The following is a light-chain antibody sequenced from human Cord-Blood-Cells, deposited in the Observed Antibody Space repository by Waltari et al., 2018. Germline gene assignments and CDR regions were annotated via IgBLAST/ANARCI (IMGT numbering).Light chain of an antibody. V-gene: IGLV2-14*01. J-gene: IGLJ3*02. CDR1: SSEVGGYNY. Sequence: QSALTQPASVSGSPGQSITISCTGTSSEVGGYNYVSWYQQHPGKAPKLMIYDVSKRPSWVSNRFSGSKSGNTASLTISGLQAEDEADYYCSSDTSSSTWVFGGGTKLTVL. CDR3: SSDTSSSTWV. CDR2: DVS.